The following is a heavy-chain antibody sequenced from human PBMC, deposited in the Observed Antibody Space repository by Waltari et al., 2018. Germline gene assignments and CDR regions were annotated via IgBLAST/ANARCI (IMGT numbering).Heavy chain of an antibody. CDR3: ARGIAARRDYYYGMDV. CDR2: ISYDGSNK. D-gene: IGHD6-6*01. J-gene: IGHJ6*02. Sequence: QVQLVESGGGVVQPGRSLRLSCAASGLTFSSYAMHWVRQAPGKGLEWVAVISYDGSNKYYADSVKGRFTISRDNSKNTLYLQMNSLRAEDTAVYYCARGIAARRDYYYGMDVWGQGTTVTVSS. V-gene: IGHV3-30-3*01. CDR1: GLTFSSYA.